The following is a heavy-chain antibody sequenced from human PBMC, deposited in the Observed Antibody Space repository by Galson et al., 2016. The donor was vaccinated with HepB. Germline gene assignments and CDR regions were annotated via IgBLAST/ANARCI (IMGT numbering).Heavy chain of an antibody. D-gene: IGHD3-3*01. CDR1: GGSVRSTTSF. V-gene: IGHV4-39*07. CDR3: VRDKRAAGDVWSGYEADYYFGLDV. CDR2: MSYSGKT. J-gene: IGHJ6*02. Sequence: SETLSLTCTVTGGSVRSTTSFWAWIRQPPNQGLEWIGTMSYSGKTYYSPSLKSRVSISRDMNQFSLNLRSVTAADTALYYCVRDKRAAGDVWSGYEADYYFGLDVWGQGTPVTVSS.